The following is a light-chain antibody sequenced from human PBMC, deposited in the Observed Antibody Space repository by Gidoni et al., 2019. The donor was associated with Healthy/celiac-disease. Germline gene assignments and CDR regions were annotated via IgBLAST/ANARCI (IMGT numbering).Light chain of an antibody. CDR2: GAS. Sequence: EIVMTQSPATLSVSPGERATLSCRASQSVSSNLAWYQQKPGQAPRLLIYGASISSTGIPARFSGSGSGTEFTLTISSLQSEDFAVYYCQQYNNWPETFXQXTKVEIK. J-gene: IGKJ1*01. CDR3: QQYNNWPET. V-gene: IGKV3-15*01. CDR1: QSVSSN.